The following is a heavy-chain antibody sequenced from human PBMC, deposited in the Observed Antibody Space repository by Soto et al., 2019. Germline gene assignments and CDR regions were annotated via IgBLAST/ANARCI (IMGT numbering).Heavy chain of an antibody. CDR1: GFTFSSYA. J-gene: IGHJ3*02. CDR3: ARGIVVVTDINRPDAFDI. D-gene: IGHD2-21*02. Sequence: HLGGSLRLSCAASGFTFSSYAMSWVRQAPGKGLEWVSAISGSGGSTYYADSVKGRFTISRDNSKNTLYLQMNSLRAEDTAVYYCARGIVVVTDINRPDAFDIWGPGTMVTVS. CDR2: ISGSGGST. V-gene: IGHV3-23*01.